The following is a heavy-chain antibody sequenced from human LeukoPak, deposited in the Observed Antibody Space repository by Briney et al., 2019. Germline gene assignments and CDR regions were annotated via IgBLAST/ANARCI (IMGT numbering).Heavy chain of an antibody. CDR2: ISGSGGST. V-gene: IGHV3-23*01. D-gene: IGHD3-22*01. CDR1: RITLSNYG. CDR3: AKSDYYDSSGYYL. Sequence: GGSLRLSCAVSRITLSNYGMSWVRQAPGKGLEWVAGISGSGGSTNYADSVKGRFTISRDNSKNTLYLQMNSLRAEDTAVYYCAKSDYYDSSGYYLWGQGTLVTVSS. J-gene: IGHJ4*02.